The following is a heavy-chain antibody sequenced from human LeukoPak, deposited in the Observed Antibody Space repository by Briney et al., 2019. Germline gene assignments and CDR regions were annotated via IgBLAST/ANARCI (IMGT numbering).Heavy chain of an antibody. CDR3: TTEMATIFGVGATAYYFDY. D-gene: IGHD3-3*01. V-gene: IGHV3-15*01. Sequence: QPGGSLRLSCAASGFTFSNAWMSWVRQAPGKGLEWVGRIKSKTDGGTTDYAAPVKGRFTISRDDSKNTLYLQMNSLKTEDTAVYYCTTEMATIFGVGATAYYFDYWGQGTLVTVSS. CDR2: IKSKTDGGTT. J-gene: IGHJ4*02. CDR1: GFTFSNAW.